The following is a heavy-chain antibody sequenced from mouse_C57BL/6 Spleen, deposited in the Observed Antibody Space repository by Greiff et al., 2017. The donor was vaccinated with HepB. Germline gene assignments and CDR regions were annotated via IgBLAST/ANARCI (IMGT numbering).Heavy chain of an antibody. Sequence: QVQLKESGPGILQSSQTLSLTCSFSGFSLSTSGMGVSWIRQPSGTGLEWLAHIYWDDDKRNNPSLKSRLTISKDTSSSQVFLKITSVDTADTATDYCARSYDYDDEYYFDYWGQGTTLTVSS. CDR2: IYWDDDK. J-gene: IGHJ2*01. CDR3: ARSYDYDDEYYFDY. V-gene: IGHV8-12*01. D-gene: IGHD2-4*01. CDR1: GFSLSTSGMG.